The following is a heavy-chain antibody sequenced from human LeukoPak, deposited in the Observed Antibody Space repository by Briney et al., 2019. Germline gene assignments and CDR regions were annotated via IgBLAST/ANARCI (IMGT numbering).Heavy chain of an antibody. Sequence: ASVKVFCKASGYTFTGYYMHWVRQPRGQGLEWVGWIDHNIGGTNYAQKFQGRVTMTRDTSISTAYMDLRRLRSDDTAVYYCARGYCSSTSCSNWFDPWGQGTLVTVSS. J-gene: IGHJ5*02. CDR1: GYTFTGYY. D-gene: IGHD2-2*01. V-gene: IGHV1-2*02. CDR3: ARGYCSSTSCSNWFDP. CDR2: IDHNIGGT.